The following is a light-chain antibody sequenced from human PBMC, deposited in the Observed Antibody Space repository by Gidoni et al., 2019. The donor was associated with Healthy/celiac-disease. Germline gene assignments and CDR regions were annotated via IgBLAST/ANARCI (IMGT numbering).Light chain of an antibody. CDR2: GNS. V-gene: IGLV1-40*01. CDR1: SSNIGAGYY. CDR3: QSYDSSFVV. J-gene: IGLJ2*01. Sequence: QSVLTQPPPVSAAPRQSVTTSCTGSSSNIGAGYYVHWYQQLPGTAPKLLIYGNSNRASGVPDRFSGSKSGTSASLAITGLQAEDEADYYCQSYDSSFVVFGGGTKLTVL.